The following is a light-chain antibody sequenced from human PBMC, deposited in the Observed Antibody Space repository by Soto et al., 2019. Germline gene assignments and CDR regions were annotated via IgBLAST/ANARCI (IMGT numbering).Light chain of an antibody. Sequence: QPVLTQPPSVSGAPGQRVTISCTGSSSNIGAGYDVHWYQQLPGTAPKLLIYGNSNRPSGVPDRFSGSKSGTSASLAITGLQAEDEADYYCQSYDSSLWVFGGGTKLTVL. CDR1: SSNIGAGYD. J-gene: IGLJ3*02. CDR2: GNS. V-gene: IGLV1-40*01. CDR3: QSYDSSLWV.